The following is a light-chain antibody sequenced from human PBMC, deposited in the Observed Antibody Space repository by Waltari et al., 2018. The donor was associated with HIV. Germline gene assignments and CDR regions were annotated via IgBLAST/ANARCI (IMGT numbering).Light chain of an antibody. J-gene: IGKJ1*01. V-gene: IGKV3-20*01. Sequence: ETVLTQSPGTLSLSPGERATLSCRASQSVSSNYLAWYQQKPGQAPRLLIYAASSRATGIPDRFSGSGSGTDFTLTINRLEPEDFAVYYYQQYGSSPWTFGQGTKVEIK. CDR3: QQYGSSPWT. CDR2: AAS. CDR1: QSVSSNY.